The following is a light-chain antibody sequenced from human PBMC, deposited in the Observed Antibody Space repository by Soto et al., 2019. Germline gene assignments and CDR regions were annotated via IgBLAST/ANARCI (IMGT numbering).Light chain of an antibody. Sequence: QSVLTQPPSASGSPGQSVTISCTGTSSDVGAYNYVSWYQQLPGKAPKLIIYEVSKRPSGVPDRFFGSKSGNTASLTVSGLQAEDEADYYCTSYAGTYSFFYVFGTGTKVTVL. CDR2: EVS. CDR3: TSYAGTYSFFYV. CDR1: SSDVGAYNY. J-gene: IGLJ1*01. V-gene: IGLV2-8*01.